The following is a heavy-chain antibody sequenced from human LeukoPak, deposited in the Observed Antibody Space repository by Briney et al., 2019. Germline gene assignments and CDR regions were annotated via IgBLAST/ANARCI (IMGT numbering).Heavy chain of an antibody. J-gene: IGHJ4*02. Sequence: SETLSLTCTVSGYSISSGYYWGWIRQPPGKGLEWSGSIYHSGSTYYNPSLKSRVTISVDTSKNQFSLKLSSVTAADTAVYYCASINDSSPPILYFYYWGQGTLVTVSS. CDR2: IYHSGST. CDR3: ASINDSSPPILYFYY. V-gene: IGHV4-38-2*02. CDR1: GYSISSGYY. D-gene: IGHD3-22*01.